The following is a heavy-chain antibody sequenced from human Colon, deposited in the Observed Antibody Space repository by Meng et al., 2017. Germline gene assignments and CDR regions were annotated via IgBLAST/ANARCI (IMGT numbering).Heavy chain of an antibody. V-gene: IGHV4-61*03. D-gene: IGHD3-10*01. CDR2: IHYSGSR. J-gene: IGHJ4*02. Sequence: HVQLQESRPGLVLPSSTLSLTCTFAAGSVSSASYYCSWIRQPPGKGLEWIGLIHYSGSRNYNPSLKSRVTTSVDTSKIHVSLRLTSVTAADTAVYYCARFYGSGTFEVHDYWGQGTLVTVSS. CDR3: ARFYGSGTFEVHDY. CDR1: AGSVSSASYY.